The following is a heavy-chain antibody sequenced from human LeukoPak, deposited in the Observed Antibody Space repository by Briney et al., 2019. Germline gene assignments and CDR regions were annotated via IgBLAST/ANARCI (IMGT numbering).Heavy chain of an antibody. Sequence: PSETLSLTWAVSGGSISSSNWWSWVRQPPGKGLEWIGEIYHSGSTNYNPSLKSRVTISVDKSKNQFSLKLSSVTAADTAVYYCARVYYYDSSGPSWGQGTLVTVSS. CDR3: ARVYYYDSSGPS. CDR1: GGSISSSNW. D-gene: IGHD3-22*01. J-gene: IGHJ5*02. CDR2: IYHSGST. V-gene: IGHV4-4*02.